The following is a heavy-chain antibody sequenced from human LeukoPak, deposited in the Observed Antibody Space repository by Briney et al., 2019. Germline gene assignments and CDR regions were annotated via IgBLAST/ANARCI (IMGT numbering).Heavy chain of an antibody. J-gene: IGHJ5*02. CDR1: GGSISSGTYY. Sequence: SQTLSLTCTVSGGSISSGTYYWSWIRQPAGKGLEWIGRIYTSGSTNYNPSLKSRVAISVDTSNNQFSLKLSSVTAADTAVYYCARGFRGSSPNWFDPWGQGTLVTVSS. V-gene: IGHV4-61*02. CDR3: ARGFRGSSPNWFDP. CDR2: IYTSGST. D-gene: IGHD6-6*01.